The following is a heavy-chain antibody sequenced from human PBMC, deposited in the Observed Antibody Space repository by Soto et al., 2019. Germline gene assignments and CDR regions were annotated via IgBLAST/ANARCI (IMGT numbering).Heavy chain of an antibody. Sequence: ASVKVSCKASGGTFSSYAISWVRQAPGQGLEWMGGIIPIFGTANYAQKFQGRVTITADESTSTAYMELSSLRSEDTAVYYCALWLKAYYYYYGMDVWGQGTTVTVS. CDR1: GGTFSSYA. D-gene: IGHD5-18*01. CDR3: ALWLKAYYYYYGMDV. CDR2: IIPIFGTA. V-gene: IGHV1-69*13. J-gene: IGHJ6*02.